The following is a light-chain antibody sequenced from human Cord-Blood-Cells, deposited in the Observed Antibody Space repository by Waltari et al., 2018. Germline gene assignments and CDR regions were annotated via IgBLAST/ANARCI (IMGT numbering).Light chain of an antibody. CDR3: QQSYSTPLP. J-gene: IGKJ4*01. Sequence: DIQMTQSPSSLSASVGDRVTMTCRASQSISSYLNWYQQKPGKDPKLLIFAASSLQSGVPSRFSGIGSGTDFTLTISSLQPEDFATYYCQQSYSTPLPFGGGTKVEIK. CDR1: QSISSY. CDR2: AAS. V-gene: IGKV1-39*01.